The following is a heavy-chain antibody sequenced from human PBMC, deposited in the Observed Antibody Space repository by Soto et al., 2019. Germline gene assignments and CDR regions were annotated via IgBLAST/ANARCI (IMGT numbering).Heavy chain of an antibody. D-gene: IGHD2-21*02. CDR1: GFPFSSYA. V-gene: IGHV3-21*02. J-gene: IGHJ4*02. Sequence: EVQLVESGGGLVEPGGSLRLSCEASGFPFSSYAMNWVRQAPGKGLEWVSSISTSSGYIYFADSLRGRFTVSRDNAQNSLYLQMNSLTAEDTAVYYCARAPASYCGGDCFSMDYLGQGTLVIVSS. CDR3: ARAPASYCGGDCFSMDY. CDR2: ISTSSGYI.